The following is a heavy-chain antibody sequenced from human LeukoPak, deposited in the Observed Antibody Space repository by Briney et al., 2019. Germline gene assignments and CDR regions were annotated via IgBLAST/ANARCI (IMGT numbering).Heavy chain of an antibody. D-gene: IGHD3-10*01. CDR2: IRYDGSNK. J-gene: IGHJ5*02. V-gene: IGHV3-30*02. CDR3: AKGPTMVRGVNNWFDP. Sequence: GGSLRLSCAASGFTLSSYGMHWVRQAPGKGLEWVAFIRYDGSNKYYADSVKGRFTISRDNSKNTLYLQMNSLRAEDTAVYYCAKGPTMVRGVNNWFDPWGQGTLVTVSS. CDR1: GFTLSSYG.